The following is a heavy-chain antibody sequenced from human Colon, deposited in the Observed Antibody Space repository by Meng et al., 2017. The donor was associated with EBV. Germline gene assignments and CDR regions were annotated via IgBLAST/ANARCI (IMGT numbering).Heavy chain of an antibody. J-gene: IGHJ4*02. CDR2: MDYRGST. V-gene: IGHV4-30-4*01. D-gene: IGHD2-2*01. CDR1: GDYSSSGEYF. CDR3: ARGELLWDY. Sequence: LEESGPSLVKPSQSLSLTCTVSGDYSSSGEYFWSWIRQPPGKGLEWIGYMDYRGSTFYNPSLKSRVTISVDTSKNQFSLKLSSVIAADTAVYFCARGELLWDYWGQGTLVTVSS.